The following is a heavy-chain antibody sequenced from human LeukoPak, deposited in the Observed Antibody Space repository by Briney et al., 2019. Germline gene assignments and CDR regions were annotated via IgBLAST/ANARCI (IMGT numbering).Heavy chain of an antibody. V-gene: IGHV3-74*01. Sequence: GGSLRLSCSASGFTFSNFAMHWVRQVPGKGLVWVSRINSAGISTNYADSVKGRFTISRDNAKNTLYLQMNSLRAEDTAIYYCARDIAAAVDYWGQGTLVTVSS. CDR1: GFTFSNFA. J-gene: IGHJ4*02. D-gene: IGHD6-13*01. CDR2: INSAGIST. CDR3: ARDIAAAVDY.